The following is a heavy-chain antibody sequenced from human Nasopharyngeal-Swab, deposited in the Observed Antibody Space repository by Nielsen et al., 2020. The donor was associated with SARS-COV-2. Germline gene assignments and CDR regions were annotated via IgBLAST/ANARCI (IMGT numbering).Heavy chain of an antibody. D-gene: IGHD3-22*01. CDR2: ISYDGINK. CDR1: GFTFSSYA. Sequence: GESLKISCAASGFTFSSYAMHWVRQAPGKGLEWVAVISYDGINKYYADSVKGRFTISRGNSKNTLYLQMNSLRAEDTAVYYCARDDDSSGYYYGAFDIWGQGTMVTVSS. CDR3: ARDDDSSGYYYGAFDI. J-gene: IGHJ3*02. V-gene: IGHV3-30-3*01.